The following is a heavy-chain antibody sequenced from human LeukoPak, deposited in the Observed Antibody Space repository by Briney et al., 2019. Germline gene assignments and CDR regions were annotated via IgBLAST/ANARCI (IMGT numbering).Heavy chain of an antibody. D-gene: IGHD3-3*01. CDR2: MNPNSGNT. CDR1: GYTFTSYD. V-gene: IGHV1-8*01. CDR3: ARGQEDYDFWSGYYTTLYYFDY. Sequence: ASVKVSCKASGYTFTSYDINWVRQATGQGLEWMGWMNPNSGNTGYAQKFQGRVTMTRNTSISTAYMELSSLRSEDTAVYYCARGQEDYDFWSGYYTTLYYFDYWGQGTLVTVSS. J-gene: IGHJ4*02.